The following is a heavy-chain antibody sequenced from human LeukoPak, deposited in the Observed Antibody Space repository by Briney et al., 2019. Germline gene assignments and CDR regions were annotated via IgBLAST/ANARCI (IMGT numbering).Heavy chain of an antibody. J-gene: IGHJ5*02. Sequence: SETLSLTCTVYGGSISSGVYYWGWIRQPPGKGLEWIGSIYYSRSTYYNPSLKSRVTIYADTSKNQFSLKLTSVTAADTAVYYCARHGARSRQLAGFDPWGQGTLVTVSS. CDR1: GGSISSGVYY. CDR2: IYYSRST. V-gene: IGHV4-39*01. CDR3: ARHGARSRQLAGFDP. D-gene: IGHD6-13*01.